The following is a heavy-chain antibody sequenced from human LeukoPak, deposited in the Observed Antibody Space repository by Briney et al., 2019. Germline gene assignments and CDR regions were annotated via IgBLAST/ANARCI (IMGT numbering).Heavy chain of an antibody. J-gene: IGHJ4*02. D-gene: IGHD3-22*01. CDR1: GFTFDDYA. Sequence: GRSLRLSCAASGFTFDDYAMHWVRQAPGKGLEWVSGISWNSGSIGYADSVKGRFTISRDNAKNSLYLQMNSLRAEDTALCYCAKLSYYYDSSGHLTGVYWGQGTLVTVSS. V-gene: IGHV3-9*01. CDR2: ISWNSGSI. CDR3: AKLSYYYDSSGHLTGVY.